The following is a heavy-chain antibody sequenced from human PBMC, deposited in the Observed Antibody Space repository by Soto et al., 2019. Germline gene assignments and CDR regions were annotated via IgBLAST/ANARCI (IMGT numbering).Heavy chain of an antibody. J-gene: IGHJ6*02. Sequence: GGSMRLSFVVSRLTFNSYAMSWVRQAPGKGLEWVSSISGRDGNTNYADSVKGRFTISRDNSKTTLYLQMNSLRAEDTAVYYCAISGGYYNSYAMDVWGQGTTVTVS. CDR3: AISGGYYNSYAMDV. CDR2: ISGRDGNT. V-gene: IGHV3-23*01. D-gene: IGHD3-10*01. CDR1: RLTFNSYA.